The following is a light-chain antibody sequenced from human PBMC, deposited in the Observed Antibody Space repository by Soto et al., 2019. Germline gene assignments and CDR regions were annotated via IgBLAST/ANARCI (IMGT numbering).Light chain of an antibody. J-gene: IGKJ5*01. Sequence: DIVLTQSPATLSLSPGDRVTLSCRASQTVGRNLSWYQHSPGQGHRLLVYDAYNRATGVQARFSGSGSETDFTLTIRSLEPEDFAVYYCKQRLHWPITFGQGTRLEIK. V-gene: IGKV3-11*01. CDR2: DAY. CDR1: QTVGRN. CDR3: KQRLHWPIT.